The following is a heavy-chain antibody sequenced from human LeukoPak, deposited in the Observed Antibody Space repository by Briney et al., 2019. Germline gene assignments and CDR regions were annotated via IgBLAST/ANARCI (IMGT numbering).Heavy chain of an antibody. Sequence: GGSLRLSCAASGFTFSSYEMNWVRQAPGKGLEWVSYISSSGSSIYYADSVKGRFTISRDISKNTLFLQMNSLRAEDTAVYYCAREQEYGDDLAYSFDYWGQGTLVTVSS. V-gene: IGHV3-48*03. D-gene: IGHD4-17*01. CDR2: ISSSGSSI. CDR1: GFTFSSYE. CDR3: AREQEYGDDLAYSFDY. J-gene: IGHJ4*02.